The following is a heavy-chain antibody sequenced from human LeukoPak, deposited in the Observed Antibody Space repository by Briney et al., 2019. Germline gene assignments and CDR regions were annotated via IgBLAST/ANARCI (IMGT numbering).Heavy chain of an antibody. D-gene: IGHD4-17*01. CDR2: IYYSGTT. CDR3: ARLAYGVTREFDP. J-gene: IGHJ5*02. CDR1: GGSINNTNYY. Sequence: SETLSLTCTVSGGSINNTNYYWAWIRQPPGKGLEWIGSIYYSGTTYYTSSLRSRLTMSVDTSKNQFSLKLSSLTAADTAVFYCARLAYGVTREFDPWGQGTLVTVSS. V-gene: IGHV4-39*01.